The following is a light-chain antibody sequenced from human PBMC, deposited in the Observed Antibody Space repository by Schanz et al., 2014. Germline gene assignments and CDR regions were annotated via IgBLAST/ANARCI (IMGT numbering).Light chain of an antibody. CDR2: DVH. CDR1: SSDIGAHNY. J-gene: IGLJ2*01. CDR3: SSYATTNTLV. V-gene: IGLV2-14*03. Sequence: QSALTQPASVSGSPGQSITIFCTGTSSDIGAHNYVSWYQQHPGKAPKLIVYDVHDRPSGVSYRFSGSKSGYTASLTISGLQAEDEADYYCSSYATTNTLVFGGGTKLTVL.